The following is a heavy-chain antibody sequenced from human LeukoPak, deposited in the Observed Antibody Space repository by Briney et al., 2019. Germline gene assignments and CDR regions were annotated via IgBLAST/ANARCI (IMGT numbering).Heavy chain of an antibody. CDR1: GFSFSSYW. V-gene: IGHV3-7*01. Sequence: PGGSLRLSCAASGFSFSSYWMSWVRQAPGKGLEWVANIKQDGSEKYYVDSVKGRFTISRDNAKNSLYLQVNSLRAADTAVYYCARVVGSGWYRNYFDYWGQGTLVTVSS. D-gene: IGHD6-19*01. CDR2: IKQDGSEK. CDR3: ARVVGSGWYRNYFDY. J-gene: IGHJ4*02.